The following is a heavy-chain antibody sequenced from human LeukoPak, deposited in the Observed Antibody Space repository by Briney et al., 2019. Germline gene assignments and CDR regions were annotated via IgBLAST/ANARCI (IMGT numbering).Heavy chain of an antibody. J-gene: IGHJ2*01. V-gene: IGHV1-69*13. CDR1: GGTFSSYA. Sequence: SVKVSCKASGGTFSSYAISWVRQAPGQGLEWMGGIIPIFGTANYAQKFQGRVTITADESTSTAYMELSSLRSEDTAVYYCARGGRSRYSGTNGRYFDLWGRGTLVTVSS. D-gene: IGHD1-26*01. CDR2: IIPIFGTA. CDR3: ARGGRSRYSGTNGRYFDL.